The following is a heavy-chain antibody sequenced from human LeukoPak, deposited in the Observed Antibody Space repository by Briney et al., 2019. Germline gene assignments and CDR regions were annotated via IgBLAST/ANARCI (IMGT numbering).Heavy chain of an antibody. CDR2: IYYSGST. V-gene: IGHV4-39*01. D-gene: IGHD2-2*01. J-gene: IGHJ4*02. Sequence: SETLSLTCTVSGGSISSSSYYWGWIRQPPGKGLEWIGSIYYSGSTYYNPSLKSRFTISVDTSKNQFSLKLSSVTAADTAVYYCARHAQRYCSSTSCWGGFDYWGQGTLVTVSS. CDR1: GGSISSSSYY. CDR3: ARHAQRYCSSTSCWGGFDY.